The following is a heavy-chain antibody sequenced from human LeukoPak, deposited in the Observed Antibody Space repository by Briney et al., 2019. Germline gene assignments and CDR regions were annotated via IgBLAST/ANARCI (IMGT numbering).Heavy chain of an antibody. J-gene: IGHJ6*03. CDR1: GGSISSYY. CDR3: ASRMYDFWSGYKGNYYYMDV. V-gene: IGHV4-59*12. CDR2: IYYSGST. Sequence: SETLSLTCTVSGGSISSYYWSWIRQPPGKGLEWIGYIYYSGSTNYNPSLKSRVTISVDTSKNQFSLKLSSVTAADTAVYYCASRMYDFWSGYKGNYYYMDVWGKGTTVTVSS. D-gene: IGHD3-3*01.